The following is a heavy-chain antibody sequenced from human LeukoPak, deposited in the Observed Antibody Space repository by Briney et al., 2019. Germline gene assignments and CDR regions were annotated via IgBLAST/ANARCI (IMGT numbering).Heavy chain of an antibody. CDR1: GFTFNTYG. D-gene: IGHD3-10*01. CDR3: AGRGSGSYFDY. CDR2: ISGSGGST. Sequence: GGSLRLSCAASGFTFNTYGMNWVREAPGKGLEWVSAISGSGGSTYYADSVKGRFTISRDNSKNPLYLQMHSLRAEDTAVYYCAGRGSGSYFDYWGQGTLVTVSS. V-gene: IGHV3-23*01. J-gene: IGHJ4*02.